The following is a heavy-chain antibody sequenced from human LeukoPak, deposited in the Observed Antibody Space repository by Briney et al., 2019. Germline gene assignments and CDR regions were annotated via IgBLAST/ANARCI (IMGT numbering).Heavy chain of an antibody. V-gene: IGHV3-13*01. CDR3: ARGNILTGYTA. CDR1: GFTFSTYD. J-gene: IGHJ5*02. CDR2: IGSAGDT. Sequence: GSLRLSCAASGFTFSTYDMHWVRQATGKGLEWVSAIGSAGDTYYAGSVKGRFTISRENAKNFLFLQMNSLRAGDTAVYYCARGNILTGYTAWGQGTLVTVSS. D-gene: IGHD3-9*01.